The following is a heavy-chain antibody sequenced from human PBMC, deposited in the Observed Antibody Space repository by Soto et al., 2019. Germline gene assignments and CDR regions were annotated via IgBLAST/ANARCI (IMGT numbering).Heavy chain of an antibody. D-gene: IGHD6-19*01. V-gene: IGHV3-30*18. CDR3: AKGGRQWLVTSDFNC. Sequence: VQLVESGGGVVQPGRSLRLSCAASGFTFSDYAMHWVRQAPGKGLEWVAVVSHDGRNTHYADSVKGRFTISRDSSHNTVSLEMTSLRAEDTAVYSCAKGGRQWLVTSDFNCWGQGALVTVSS. J-gene: IGHJ4*02. CDR1: GFTFSDYA. CDR2: VSHDGRNT.